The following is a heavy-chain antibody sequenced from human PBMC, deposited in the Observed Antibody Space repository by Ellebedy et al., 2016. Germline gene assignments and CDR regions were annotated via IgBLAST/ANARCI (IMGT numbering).Heavy chain of an antibody. J-gene: IGHJ4*02. Sequence: SETLSLTXGVYGGSFSGYFWSWIRQPPGKGLEWIGEINHSGSANYNPSLKSRVTISVDTSKNQFSLKVTSVTAADTAVYYCARGPIYDCGSTSCYLSPWGQGSLVTVSS. D-gene: IGHD2-2*01. V-gene: IGHV4-34*01. CDR3: ARGPIYDCGSTSCYLSP. CDR2: INHSGSA. CDR1: GGSFSGYF.